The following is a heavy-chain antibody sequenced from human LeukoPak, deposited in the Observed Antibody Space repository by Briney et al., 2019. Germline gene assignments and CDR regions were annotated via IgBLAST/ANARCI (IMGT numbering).Heavy chain of an antibody. J-gene: IGHJ5*02. CDR3: ARGSWFGELFNWFDP. Sequence: SETLSLTCTVSGGSISSSSYYWGWIRQPPGKGLEWIGSIYYSGSTYYNPSLKSRVTISVDTSKNQFSLKLSSVTAADTAVYYCARGSWFGELFNWFDPWGQGTLVTVSS. D-gene: IGHD3-10*01. CDR1: GGSISSSSYY. CDR2: IYYSGST. V-gene: IGHV4-39*07.